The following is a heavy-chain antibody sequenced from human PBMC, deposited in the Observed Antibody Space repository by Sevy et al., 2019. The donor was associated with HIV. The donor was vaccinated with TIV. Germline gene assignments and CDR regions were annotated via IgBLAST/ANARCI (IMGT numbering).Heavy chain of an antibody. J-gene: IGHJ6*02. CDR1: GGSISSSSYY. Sequence: SETLSLTCTVSGGSISSSSYYWGWIRQPPGKGLEWIGSIYYSGSTYYNPSLKSRVTISVDTSKNQFSLKLSSVTAADTAVYYCARGSLGYCSSTSCYRRTNYYYGMDVWGQGTTVTVSS. CDR2: IYYSGST. CDR3: ARGSLGYCSSTSCYRRTNYYYGMDV. V-gene: IGHV4-39*01. D-gene: IGHD2-2*01.